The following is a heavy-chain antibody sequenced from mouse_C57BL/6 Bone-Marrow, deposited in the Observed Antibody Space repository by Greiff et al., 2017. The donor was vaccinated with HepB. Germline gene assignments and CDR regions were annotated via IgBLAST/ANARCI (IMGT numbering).Heavy chain of an antibody. CDR2: ISNLAYSI. CDR3: ARRDYYGSSLAY. Sequence: EVKLMESGGGLVQPGGSLKLSCAASGFTFSDYGMAWVRQAPRKGPEWVAFISNLAYSIYYADTVTGRFTISRENAKNTLYLEMSSLRSEDTAMYYCARRDYYGSSLAYWGQGTLVTVSA. D-gene: IGHD1-1*01. V-gene: IGHV5-15*01. J-gene: IGHJ3*01. CDR1: GFTFSDYG.